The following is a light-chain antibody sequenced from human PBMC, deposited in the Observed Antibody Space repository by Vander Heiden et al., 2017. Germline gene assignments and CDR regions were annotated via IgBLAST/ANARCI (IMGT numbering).Light chain of an antibody. V-gene: IGLV3-1*01. CDR3: QAWDSSTVV. CDR1: KLGDKY. Sequence: SYEPTQPTSVSGSPGQTASITGSGDKLGDKYACWYQQKPGQSPVLVIYQDSKRPPGIPERFPGSNSGNTATLTISGTQAMDEADYYCQAWDSSTVVFGGGTKLTVL. CDR2: QDS. J-gene: IGLJ2*01.